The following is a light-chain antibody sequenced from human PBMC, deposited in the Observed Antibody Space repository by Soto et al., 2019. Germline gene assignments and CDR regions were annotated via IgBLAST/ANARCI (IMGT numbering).Light chain of an antibody. J-gene: IGKJ1*01. CDR2: GAS. CDR1: QNVYSN. CDR3: QQYNSYSGT. V-gene: IGKV3-15*01. Sequence: EIVMTQSPATLSVSPGEGATLSCRASQNVYSNLAWYQQKPGQAPRLLIYGASTRATSIPARFSGSGSGTEFTLTISSLQSEDFAVYYCQQYNSYSGTFGQGTKVEIK.